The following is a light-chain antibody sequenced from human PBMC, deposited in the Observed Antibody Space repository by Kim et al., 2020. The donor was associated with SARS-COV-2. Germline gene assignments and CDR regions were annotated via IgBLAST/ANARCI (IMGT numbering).Light chain of an antibody. J-gene: IGLJ3*02. CDR2: KDR. CDR3: ATWDDSLSGPV. V-gene: IGLV1-47*01. Sequence: GQGVTISCSGGSSNVGTNYVHWYQHLPGTAPKLLIYKDRQRPSGVPDRFSGSKSGTSASLAISGLQSEDEADYYCATWDDSLSGPVFGGGTQLTVL. CDR1: SSNVGTNY.